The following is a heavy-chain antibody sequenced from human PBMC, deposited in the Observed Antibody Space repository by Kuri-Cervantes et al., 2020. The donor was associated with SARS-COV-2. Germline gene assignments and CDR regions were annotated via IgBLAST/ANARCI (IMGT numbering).Heavy chain of an antibody. CDR1: GGTFSSYA. D-gene: IGHD1-26*01. CDR2: IIPIFGTV. CDR3: ARERASGWAGDFDY. J-gene: IGHJ4*02. Sequence: SVKVSCKASGGTFSSYAISWVRQAPGQGLEWMGGIIPIFGTVNYAQKLQGRVTITTDESTSTAYMELSSLRSEDTAVYYCARERASGWAGDFDYWGQGTLVTVSS. V-gene: IGHV1-69*05.